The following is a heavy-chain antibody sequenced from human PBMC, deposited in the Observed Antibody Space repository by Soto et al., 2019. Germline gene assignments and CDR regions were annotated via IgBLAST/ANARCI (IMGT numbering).Heavy chain of an antibody. J-gene: IGHJ5*02. CDR2: ISSSSSYT. Sequence: GGSLRLSCATSGFTFDDYGMSWIRQAPGKGLEWVSYISSSSSYTNYADSVKGRFTIPRDNAKNSLYLQMNSLRAEDTAVYYCARVIQLGTNWFDPWGQGTLVTVSS. CDR3: ARVIQLGTNWFDP. CDR1: GFTFDDYG. V-gene: IGHV3-11*05. D-gene: IGHD1-1*01.